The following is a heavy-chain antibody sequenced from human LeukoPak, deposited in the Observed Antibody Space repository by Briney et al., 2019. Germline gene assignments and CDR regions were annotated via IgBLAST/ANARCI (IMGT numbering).Heavy chain of an antibody. Sequence: PGGSLRLSCEASGFTFSNYGMHWVRQVPGKGLEWLAFIRFDGNKKDYVDSVKGRFTISRDNSKNTLYLQMNSLRAEDTAVYYCAKSPRSKYVWGSYRYPMGDYWGQGALVTVSS. CDR3: AKSPRSKYVWGSYRYPMGDY. CDR1: GFTFSNYG. D-gene: IGHD3-16*02. CDR2: IRFDGNKK. V-gene: IGHV3-30*02. J-gene: IGHJ4*02.